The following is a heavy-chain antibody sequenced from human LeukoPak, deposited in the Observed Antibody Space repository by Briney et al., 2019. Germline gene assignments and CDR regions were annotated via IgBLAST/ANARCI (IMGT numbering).Heavy chain of an antibody. D-gene: IGHD5-18*01. CDR3: ARENDRYGRIDY. Sequence: SETLSLTCTVSGDSISSYYWSWIRQPPGKGLEWIGYVYYSGSTDYNPSLKSRVIISIDTSKNQFSLRLSSVTAADTAVYYCARENDRYGRIDYWGQGTQVTVSS. J-gene: IGHJ4*02. CDR1: GDSISSYY. CDR2: VYYSGST. V-gene: IGHV4-59*01.